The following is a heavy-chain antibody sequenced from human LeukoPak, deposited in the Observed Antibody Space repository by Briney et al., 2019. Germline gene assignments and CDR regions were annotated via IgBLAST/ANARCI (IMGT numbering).Heavy chain of an antibody. CDR1: GLSFDDYA. CDR3: AKGLSLEGGSTWKDNWFDA. CDR2: IGWNSVNI. D-gene: IGHD1-1*01. V-gene: IGHV3-9*01. Sequence: GRSLRLSCAASGLSFDDYAMHWVRQVPGKGLEWVLGIGWNSVNIGYVDSVKGRFTISRDNAKNSLYLQMNSLRVDDTALYFCAKGLSLEGGSTWKDNWFDAWGQGTVVIVSS. J-gene: IGHJ5*02.